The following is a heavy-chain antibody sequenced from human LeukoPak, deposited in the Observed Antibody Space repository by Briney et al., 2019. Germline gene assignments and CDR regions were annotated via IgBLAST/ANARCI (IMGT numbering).Heavy chain of an antibody. V-gene: IGHV4-4*02. Sequence: EPSETLSLTCAVSGGSISSSNWWSWVRQPPGKGLEWIGEIYHSGSTNYNPSLKSRVTISVDKAKNQFSLKLSSVTAADTAVYYCARIRTTGYNWFDPWGQGTLVTVSS. J-gene: IGHJ5*02. CDR1: GGSISSSNW. CDR2: IYHSGST. D-gene: IGHD1-7*01. CDR3: ARIRTTGYNWFDP.